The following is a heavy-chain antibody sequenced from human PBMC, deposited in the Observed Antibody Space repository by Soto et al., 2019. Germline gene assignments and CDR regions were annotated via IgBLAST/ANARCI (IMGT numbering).Heavy chain of an antibody. CDR3: APTLPPIGRSFSSSFLP. J-gene: IGHJ5*02. CDR1: GCSFTRKW. Sequence: GESLKISCKASGCSFTRKWISWVRQMPGKGLEWMGRIDPTDSYTNYSPSFQGHVTISVDKSSSTAYVQWSSLKASDTAMYYCAPTLPPIGRSFSSSFLPWDPGTLVTVSS. D-gene: IGHD1-1*01. V-gene: IGHV5-10-1*01. CDR2: IDPTDSYT.